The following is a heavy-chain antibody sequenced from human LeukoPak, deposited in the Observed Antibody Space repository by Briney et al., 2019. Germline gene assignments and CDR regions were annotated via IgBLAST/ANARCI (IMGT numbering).Heavy chain of an antibody. CDR1: GFTFSSYE. Sequence: GGSLRLSCAASGFTFSSYEMNWVRQAPGKGLEWVSSISTSSSYIYYADSVKGRFTISRDNARSSLYLQMNSLRAEDTAVYYCARGDLYYYDSSGGDYWGQGTLVTVSS. CDR2: ISTSSSYI. V-gene: IGHV3-21*01. J-gene: IGHJ4*02. CDR3: ARGDLYYYDSSGGDY. D-gene: IGHD3-22*01.